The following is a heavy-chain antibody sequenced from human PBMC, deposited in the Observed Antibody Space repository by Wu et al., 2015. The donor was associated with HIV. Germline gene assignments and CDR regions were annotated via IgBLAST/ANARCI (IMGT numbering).Heavy chain of an antibody. J-gene: IGHJ4*02. CDR1: GDSFRKYG. CDR2: ILPIFGTT. D-gene: IGHD3-9*01. Sequence: QVQLVQSGVEVKKPGSSVKVSCKTSGDSFRKYGFSWVRQAPGQGLEWMGRILPIFGTTNYAQKFQDRVTITADESTRTVYMELSSLRYEDTAMYFCASRGGVGTSLLVLTSWGQGRVVHRLL. V-gene: IGHV1-69*13. CDR3: ASRGGVGTSLLVLTS.